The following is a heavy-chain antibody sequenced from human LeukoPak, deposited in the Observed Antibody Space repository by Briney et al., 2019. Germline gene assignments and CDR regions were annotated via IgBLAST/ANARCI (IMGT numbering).Heavy chain of an antibody. CDR3: ARGWLQPYWYFDL. J-gene: IGHJ2*01. Sequence: ASVEVSCKASGYTFTNYGISWVRQAPGRGLEWMGWISPYNGNADYAQKLQGRVTMTTDTSTTTAYMELRSLRSDDTAVYYCARGWLQPYWYFDLWGRGTLVTVSS. CDR2: ISPYNGNA. D-gene: IGHD5-24*01. V-gene: IGHV1-18*01. CDR1: GYTFTNYG.